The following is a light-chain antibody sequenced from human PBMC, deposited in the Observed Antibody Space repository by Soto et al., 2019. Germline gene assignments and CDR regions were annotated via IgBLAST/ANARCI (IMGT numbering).Light chain of an antibody. V-gene: IGKV3-11*01. CDR1: QSVSRY. CDR3: QQRSDWPIT. J-gene: IGKJ5*01. CDR2: DAS. Sequence: EIVMTQSPATLSVSPGERATLSGRASQSVSRYLAWYQQKPGQAPRLLIYDASNRATGFPARFSGSGSGTDFTLTISSLEPEDFAVYYCQQRSDWPITFGQGTRLEIK.